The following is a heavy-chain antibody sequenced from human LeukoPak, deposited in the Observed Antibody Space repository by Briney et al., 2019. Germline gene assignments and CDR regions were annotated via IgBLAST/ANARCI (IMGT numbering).Heavy chain of an antibody. D-gene: IGHD2-21*01. V-gene: IGHV3-74*01. J-gene: IGHJ4*02. CDR3: ARAPVTSCRGAFCYPFDY. Sequence: GGSLRLSCVASGFTLSSYYMHWVRQVPGKGLVWVSCINGDGSSTKYADSVKGRFTISRDNSKNTLYLQMNRLRVEDAALYYCARAPVTSCRGAFCYPFDYWGQGILVTVSS. CDR2: INGDGSST. CDR1: GFTLSSYY.